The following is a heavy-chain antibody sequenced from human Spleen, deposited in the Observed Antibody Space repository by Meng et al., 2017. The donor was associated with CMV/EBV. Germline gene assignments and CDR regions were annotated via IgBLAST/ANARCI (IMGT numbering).Heavy chain of an antibody. D-gene: IGHD3-10*01. CDR1: GFTVSSNY. Sequence: GGSLRLSCAASGFTVSSNYMSWVRQAPGKGLEWVSVIFGGGGGTYYADSVKGRFTISRDNSKNTLYAQMNSLRAEDTAVYFCAKLKGPYSGPYYKGSYFQDWGQGTLVTVSS. CDR2: IFGGGGGT. J-gene: IGHJ4*02. V-gene: IGHV3-23*03. CDR3: AKLKGPYSGPYYKGSYFQD.